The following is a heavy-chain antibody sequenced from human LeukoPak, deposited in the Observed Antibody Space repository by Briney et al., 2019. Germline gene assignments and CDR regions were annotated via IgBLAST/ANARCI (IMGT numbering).Heavy chain of an antibody. J-gene: IGHJ4*02. CDR1: GGSISNYY. CDR2: IDKSGRG. V-gene: IGHV4-4*07. D-gene: IGHD4-17*01. CDR3: AREYGDFDY. Sequence: SETLSLTCSVSGGSISNYYWSWIRQPAGKAPEWIGRIDKSGRGNYKSTLESRLTMSVDTSKNQFSLKMSSMTAADTAVYCCAREYGDFDYWGRGILVTVTS.